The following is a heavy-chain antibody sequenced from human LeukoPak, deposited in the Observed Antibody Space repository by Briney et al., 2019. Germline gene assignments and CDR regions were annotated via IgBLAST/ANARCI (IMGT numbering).Heavy chain of an antibody. D-gene: IGHD3-10*01. Sequence: GGSLRLSCAASGFTFSGSAMHWVRQASGKGLEWVGRIRSKANSYATAYAASVKGRFTISRDDSKNTVYLQMNSLKTEDTAVYYCTGAEDYYGSGSGLDAFDIWGQGTMVTVSS. CDR2: IRSKANSYAT. V-gene: IGHV3-73*01. J-gene: IGHJ3*02. CDR3: TGAEDYYGSGSGLDAFDI. CDR1: GFTFSGSA.